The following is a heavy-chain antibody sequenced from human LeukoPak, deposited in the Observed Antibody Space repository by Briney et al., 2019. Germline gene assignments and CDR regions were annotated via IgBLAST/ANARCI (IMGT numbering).Heavy chain of an antibody. D-gene: IGHD3-22*01. V-gene: IGHV3-23*01. CDR3: AKSPYYDTSGSYREYYFDY. CDR1: RFAFSNYS. CDR2: ISGSGGST. J-gene: IGHJ4*02. Sequence: GGSLRLSCAVSRFAFSNYSMSWVRQAPGKGLEWVSAISGSGGSTYYADSVKGRFTISRDNSKNTLYLQMNSLRAEDTALYYCAKSPYYDTSGSYREYYFDYWGQGALVTVSS.